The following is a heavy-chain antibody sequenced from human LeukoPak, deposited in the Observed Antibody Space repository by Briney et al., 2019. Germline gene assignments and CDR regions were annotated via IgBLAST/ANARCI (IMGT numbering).Heavy chain of an antibody. J-gene: IGHJ5*02. D-gene: IGHD3-10*01. Sequence: ASVKVSCKASGYTFTNYVLTWVRQAPGQGLEWMGRISTYTDNSNYAQKFQDRVTMTTDTSTGTAYMELRSLRSDDTAVYYCARGEAKRVRWFGESRPYWFDPWGQGTLVTVSS. CDR1: GYTFTNYV. CDR3: ARGEAKRVRWFGESRPYWFDP. V-gene: IGHV1-18*01. CDR2: ISTYTDNS.